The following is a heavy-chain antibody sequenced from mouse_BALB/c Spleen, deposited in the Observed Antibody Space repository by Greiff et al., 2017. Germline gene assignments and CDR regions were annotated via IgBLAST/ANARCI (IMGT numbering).Heavy chain of an antibody. J-gene: IGHJ4*01. Sequence: EVKLMESGAELVRSGASVKLSCTASGFNIKDYYMHWVKQRPEQGLEWIGWIDPENGDTEYAPKFQGKATMTADTSSNTAYLQLSSLTSEDTAVYYCNYGSSYPYYAMDYWGQGTSVTVSS. V-gene: IGHV14-4*02. CDR3: NYGSSYPYYAMDY. CDR2: IDPENGDT. D-gene: IGHD1-1*01. CDR1: GFNIKDYY.